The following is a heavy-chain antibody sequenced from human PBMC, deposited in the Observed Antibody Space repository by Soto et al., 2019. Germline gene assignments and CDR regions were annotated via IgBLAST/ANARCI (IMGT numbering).Heavy chain of an antibody. J-gene: IGHJ1*01. Sequence: QVHLVQSGAEVKKPGSSVKVSCKASGGTFSPYTINWVRQAPGQGLEWMGRIIPFLGVTNHAQKFQDRVTITADKSASTAFLDFRRPRSEETALYYWSRDWERSGSPLGIGGQRGPGTLVTFS. CDR3: SRDWERSGSPLGIGGQ. CDR2: IIPFLGVT. D-gene: IGHD1-1*01. CDR1: GGTFSPYT. V-gene: IGHV1-69*02.